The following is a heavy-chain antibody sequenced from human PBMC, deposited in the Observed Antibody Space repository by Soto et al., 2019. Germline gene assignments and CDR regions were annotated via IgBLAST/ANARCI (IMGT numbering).Heavy chain of an antibody. V-gene: IGHV4-4*07. J-gene: IGHJ5*02. CDR3: VRDGTKTLRDWFDP. CDR1: GASISGFY. D-gene: IGHD1-1*01. CDR2: IYATGTT. Sequence: TLSLTCSVSGASISGFYWSWIRKAAGKGLEWIGGIYATGTTDYNPSLKSRVMMSVDTSKKQFSLKLRSVTAADKAVYYCVRDGTKTLRDWFDPWGQG.